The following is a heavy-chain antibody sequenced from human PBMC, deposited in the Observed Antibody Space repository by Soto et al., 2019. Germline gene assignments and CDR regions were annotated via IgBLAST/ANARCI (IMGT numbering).Heavy chain of an antibody. J-gene: IGHJ4*02. D-gene: IGHD5-12*01. CDR2: ISGTGGDT. CDR3: SKGNNGYAMFFDY. CDR1: GFTFSSYV. V-gene: IGHV3-23*01. Sequence: EMQLLESGGGLVQPGGSLRLSCAAPGFTFSSYVMNWVRQAPGKGLEWVSTISGTGGDTYYADSVKGRFTVSRDNYKNTLFLQMDSLRAEDTALYYCSKGNNGYAMFFDYWGQGTLVTVSS.